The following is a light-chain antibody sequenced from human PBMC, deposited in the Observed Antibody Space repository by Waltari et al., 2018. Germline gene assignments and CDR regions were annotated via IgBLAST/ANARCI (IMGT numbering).Light chain of an antibody. J-gene: IGKJ4*01. Sequence: DIQMPQSPSSMSAPVGDRVTITCQASQDISNYLNWYQQKPGKAPKHLINDASNLETGVPSRFSGSGSGTDFTFTISSLQPEDIATYYCQQCDNLPLTFGGGTKVEIK. CDR1: QDISNY. V-gene: IGKV1-33*01. CDR3: QQCDNLPLT. CDR2: DAS.